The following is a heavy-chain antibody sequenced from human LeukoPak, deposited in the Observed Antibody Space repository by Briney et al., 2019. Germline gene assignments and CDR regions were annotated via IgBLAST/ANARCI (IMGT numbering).Heavy chain of an antibody. CDR1: GFTFSSYS. CDR3: AKAGSGSSLYYYHMDV. V-gene: IGHV3-21*04. Sequence: PGGSLRLSCAASGFTFSSYSMNWVRQAPGKGLEWVSSISSSSSYIYYADSVKGRFTISRDNSKNTLYLQMNSLRAEDTAVYYCAKAGSGSSLYYYHMDVWGKGTTVTVSS. D-gene: IGHD3-3*01. J-gene: IGHJ6*03. CDR2: ISSSSSYI.